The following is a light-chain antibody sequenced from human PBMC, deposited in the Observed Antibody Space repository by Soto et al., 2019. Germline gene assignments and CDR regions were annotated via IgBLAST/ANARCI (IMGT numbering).Light chain of an antibody. J-gene: IGKJ4*01. CDR3: QQTRSYPSP. Sequence: DIKMSQSPSTLSGYVGDRVTITCRASQTISSWLAWYQQKPGKAPKLLIYKASTLKSGVPSRFSGSGSGTDFTLTISSLQAEDFAPYYCQQTRSYPSPFGGGTKVDIK. CDR2: KAS. CDR1: QTISSW. V-gene: IGKV1-5*03.